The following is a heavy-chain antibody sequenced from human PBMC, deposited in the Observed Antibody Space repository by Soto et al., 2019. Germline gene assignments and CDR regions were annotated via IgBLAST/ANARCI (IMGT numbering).Heavy chain of an antibody. J-gene: IGHJ4*02. CDR3: ARVIAQYDSGTYEGGYYYFDS. V-gene: IGHV4-39*07. CDR2: ISYSGST. CDR1: GGSISSGNYY. D-gene: IGHD3-10*01. Sequence: SETLSLTCTVSGGSISSGNYYWSWIRQPPGKGLEWIGQISYSGSTNYNPSLKSRVFISIGTSNNQFFLELTSVTAADTAVYYCARVIAQYDSGTYEGGYYYFDSWGQGTPVTVSS.